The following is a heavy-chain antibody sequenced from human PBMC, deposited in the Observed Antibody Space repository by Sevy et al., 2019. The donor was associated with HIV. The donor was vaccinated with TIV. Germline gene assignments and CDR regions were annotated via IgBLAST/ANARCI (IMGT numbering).Heavy chain of an antibody. J-gene: IGHJ4*02. CDR3: ARHTAFMADS. Sequence: ASVKVSCKGSGYTFTGHHIHWVRQAPGHGLEWMGWINPKTGGKNYAQNFQGRVVMTRDTSITTAYMELTSVISDDTAIYYSARHTAFMADSWGQGTLVTVSS. V-gene: IGHV1-2*02. CDR2: INPKTGGK. CDR1: GYTFTGHH. D-gene: IGHD2-21*02.